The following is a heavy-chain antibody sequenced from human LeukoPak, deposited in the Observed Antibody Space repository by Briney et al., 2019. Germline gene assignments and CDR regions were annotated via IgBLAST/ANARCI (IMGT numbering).Heavy chain of an antibody. CDR3: ARGAGYSSSWYVYYFDY. D-gene: IGHD6-13*01. CDR1: VGTFSSYA. J-gene: IGHJ4*02. V-gene: IGHV1-69*13. CDR2: IIPIFGTA. Sequence: SVKVSCKASVGTFSSYAISWVRQAPGQGLEWMGGIIPIFGTANYAQKFQGRVTITADESTSTAYMELSSLRSEDTAVYYCARGAGYSSSWYVYYFDYWGQGTLVTVSS.